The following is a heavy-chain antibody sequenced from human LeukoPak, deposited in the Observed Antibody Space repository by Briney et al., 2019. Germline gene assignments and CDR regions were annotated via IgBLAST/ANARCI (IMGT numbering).Heavy chain of an antibody. V-gene: IGHV1-8*03. J-gene: IGHJ4*02. CDR3: ARLSAAGREDY. CDR1: GYTFTSYD. CDR2: MNPNSGNT. D-gene: IGHD6-13*01. Sequence: ASVKVSCKASGYTFTSYDINWVRQVTGQGLEWMGWMNPNSGNTGYAQKFQGRVTITRNTSISTAYMELSSLRSEDTAVYYCARLSAAGREDYWGQGTLVTVSS.